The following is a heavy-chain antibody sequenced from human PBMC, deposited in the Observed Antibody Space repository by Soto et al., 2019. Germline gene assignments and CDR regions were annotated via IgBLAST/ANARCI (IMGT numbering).Heavy chain of an antibody. J-gene: IGHJ3*02. CDR3: AREFIGGSSVLGAFDI. V-gene: IGHV1-3*01. D-gene: IGHD2-2*01. CDR1: GYTFTSYA. Sequence: ASVKVSCKASGYTFTSYAMHWVRQAPGQRLEGMGWINAGNGNTKYSQKFQGRVTITRDTSASTAYMELSSLRSEDTAVYYCAREFIGGSSVLGAFDIWGQGTMVTVSS. CDR2: INAGNGNT.